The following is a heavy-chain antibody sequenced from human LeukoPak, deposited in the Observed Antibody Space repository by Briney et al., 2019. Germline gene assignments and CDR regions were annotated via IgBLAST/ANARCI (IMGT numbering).Heavy chain of an antibody. D-gene: IGHD6-13*01. V-gene: IGHV3-64D*06. CDR3: VPLGFMYSSSWSYY. CDR2: ISSNGGST. CDR1: GFTFSSYA. J-gene: IGHJ4*02. Sequence: GGSLRLSCSASGFTFSSYAMHWVRQAPGKGLEYVSAISSNGGSTYYADSVKGRFTISRDNSKNTLYLQMSSLRAEDTAVYYCVPLGFMYSSSWSYYWGQGTLVTVSS.